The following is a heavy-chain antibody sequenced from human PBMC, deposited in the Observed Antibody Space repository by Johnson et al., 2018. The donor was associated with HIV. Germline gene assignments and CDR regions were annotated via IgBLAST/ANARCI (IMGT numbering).Heavy chain of an antibody. D-gene: IGHD3-22*01. CDR2: ISYDGSNK. Sequence: QVQLVESGGGVVQPGRSLRLSCAASGFTFSSYAMHWVRQAPGKGLAWVAVISYDGSNKYYADSVKGRFTISRDNSKNTLYLQMNSLRAEDTAVYYCAREGIVDAFDIWGQGTMVTVSS. J-gene: IGHJ3*02. CDR3: AREGIVDAFDI. V-gene: IGHV3-30-3*01. CDR1: GFTFSSYA.